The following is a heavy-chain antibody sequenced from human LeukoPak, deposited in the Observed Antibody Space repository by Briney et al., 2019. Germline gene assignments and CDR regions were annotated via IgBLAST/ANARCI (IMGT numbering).Heavy chain of an antibody. V-gene: IGHV3-23*01. D-gene: IGHD6-6*01. Sequence: HSGGSLRLSCAASGFTFSSNAMNWVRQAPGKGLEWVSGITGSGDSTYYADSVKGRFTISRDNSKNTVYLQMNSLRVEDTAVYHCGKERYGSSSVVDYWGHGTLVTVSS. CDR2: ITGSGDST. CDR1: GFTFSSNA. J-gene: IGHJ4*01. CDR3: GKERYGSSSVVDY.